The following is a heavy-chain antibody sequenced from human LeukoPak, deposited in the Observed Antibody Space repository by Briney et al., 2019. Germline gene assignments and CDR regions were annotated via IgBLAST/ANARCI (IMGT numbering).Heavy chain of an antibody. J-gene: IGHJ6*02. CDR1: GYTFTSYG. CDR3: ARDRGGVGKTYYYYGMDV. V-gene: IGHV1-18*01. Sequence: ASVKVSCKASGYTFTSYGISWVRQAPGQGLEWMGWISAYNGNTNYAQKLQGRVTMTTDTSTSTAYMELRSLRSDDTAAYYCARDRGGVGKTYYYYGMDVWGQGTTVTVSS. D-gene: IGHD2-15*01. CDR2: ISAYNGNT.